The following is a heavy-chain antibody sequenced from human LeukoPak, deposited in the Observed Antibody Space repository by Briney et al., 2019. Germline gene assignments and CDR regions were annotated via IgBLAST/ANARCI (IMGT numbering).Heavy chain of an antibody. D-gene: IGHD3-22*01. CDR3: ARGRHYDSSGYYYSPPPIDY. CDR2: IYNGVNT. V-gene: IGHV4-61*01. Sequence: PSETLSLTCTVSGASVSSASYWTWIRQPPGKGVEWIAHIYNGVNTNYNPSLKSRVTISVDTSKNQFSLKLSSVTAADTAVYYCARGRHYDSSGYYYSPPPIDYWGQGTLVTVSS. J-gene: IGHJ4*02. CDR1: GASVSSASY.